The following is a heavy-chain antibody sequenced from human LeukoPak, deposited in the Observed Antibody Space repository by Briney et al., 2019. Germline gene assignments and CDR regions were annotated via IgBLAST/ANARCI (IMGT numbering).Heavy chain of an antibody. V-gene: IGHV5-51*01. CDR3: AAYGDHPNSIDY. CDR1: AYSFTSYW. Sequence: GESLKISCKGSAYSFTSYWIGWVRQMPGKGLEWMGVINPDDSDTRYSPSFQGHVTISVDRSTTTAFLQWSSLKASDTAMYYCAAYGDHPNSIDYWGQGTLVTVSS. CDR2: INPDDSDT. J-gene: IGHJ4*02. D-gene: IGHD4-17*01.